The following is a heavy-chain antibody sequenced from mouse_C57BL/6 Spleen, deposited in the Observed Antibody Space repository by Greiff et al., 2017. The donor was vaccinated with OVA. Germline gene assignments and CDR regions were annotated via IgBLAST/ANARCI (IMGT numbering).Heavy chain of an antibody. D-gene: IGHD1-2*01. Sequence: EVKVVESGGGLVQSGRSLRLSCATSGFTFSDFYMEWVRQAPGKGLEWIAASRNKANDYTTEYSASVKGRFIVSRDTSQSILYLQMNALRAEDTAIYYCARDHYDWYFDVWGTGTTVTVSS. J-gene: IGHJ1*03. CDR1: GFTFSDFY. CDR3: ARDHYDWYFDV. CDR2: SRNKANDYTT. V-gene: IGHV7-1*01.